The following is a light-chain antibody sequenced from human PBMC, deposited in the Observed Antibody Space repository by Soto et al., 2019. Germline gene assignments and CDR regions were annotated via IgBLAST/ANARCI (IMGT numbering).Light chain of an antibody. CDR3: QSYDSSPTVV. Sequence: QSVLTQPPSVSGAPGQTVTISCTGSSSNIGAGSDVHWYQQLPGTAPKLLIYGDNNRPSGVPDRFSASRSGTSASLAITGLQAEDEADYYCQSYDSSPTVVFGGGTKLTVL. CDR1: SSNIGAGSD. J-gene: IGLJ2*01. CDR2: GDN. V-gene: IGLV1-40*01.